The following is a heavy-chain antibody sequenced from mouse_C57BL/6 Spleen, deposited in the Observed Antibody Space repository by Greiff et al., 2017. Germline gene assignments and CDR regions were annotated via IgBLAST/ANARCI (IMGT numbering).Heavy chain of an antibody. D-gene: IGHD3-2*02. CDR2: IDPSDSYT. Sequence: QVQLQQPGAELVMPGASVKLSCKASGYTFTSYWMHWVKQRPGQGLEWIGEIDPSDSYTNYNQKFKGKSTLTVDKSSSTAYMQLSSLTSEDSAVYYCARGDSSGHYYAMDYWGQGTSVTVSS. V-gene: IGHV1-69*01. CDR1: GYTFTSYW. CDR3: ARGDSSGHYYAMDY. J-gene: IGHJ4*01.